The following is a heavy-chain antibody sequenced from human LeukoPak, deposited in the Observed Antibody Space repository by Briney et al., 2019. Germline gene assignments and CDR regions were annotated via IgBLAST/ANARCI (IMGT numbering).Heavy chain of an antibody. V-gene: IGHV1-2*02. J-gene: IGHJ4*02. CDR1: GYTFTGFY. CDR2: IYPNSGDT. D-gene: IGHD6-6*01. Sequence: ASVKVSCKASGYTFTGFYIHWVRQAPGQGLEWMAWIYPNSGDTNYAQKFQGRVTMTRDTSISTAYMELSRLRSDDTAVYYCAREFEYSSSSSNYWGQGTLVTVSS. CDR3: AREFEYSSSSSNY.